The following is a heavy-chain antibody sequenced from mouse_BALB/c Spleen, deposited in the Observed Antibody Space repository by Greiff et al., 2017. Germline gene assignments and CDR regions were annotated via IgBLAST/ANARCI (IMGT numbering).Heavy chain of an antibody. D-gene: IGHD1-1*01. CDR3: ARSRTTVGNYAMDY. Sequence: EVQRVESGGGLVQPGGSRKLSCAASGFTFSSFGMHWVRQAPEKGLEWVAYISSGSSTIYYADTVKGRFTISRDNPKNTLFLQMTSLRSEDTAMYYCARSRTTVGNYAMDYWGQGTSVTVSS. V-gene: IGHV5-17*02. CDR1: GFTFSSFG. CDR2: ISSGSSTI. J-gene: IGHJ4*01.